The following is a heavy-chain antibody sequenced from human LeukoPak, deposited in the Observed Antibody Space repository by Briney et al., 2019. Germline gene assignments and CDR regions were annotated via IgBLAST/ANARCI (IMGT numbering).Heavy chain of an antibody. Sequence: GGSLRLSCAASGFTFISYWMRSVRQAPGKGLVWVSLINIDGTSTSYADSMKGRFTFSRDNAKNTVYLQVNSMRAEDTAVYFCTRELTREVTLDYWGQGTLVTVSS. CDR3: TRELTREVTLDY. V-gene: IGHV3-74*01. CDR1: GFTFISYW. J-gene: IGHJ4*01. D-gene: IGHD4-23*01. CDR2: INIDGTST.